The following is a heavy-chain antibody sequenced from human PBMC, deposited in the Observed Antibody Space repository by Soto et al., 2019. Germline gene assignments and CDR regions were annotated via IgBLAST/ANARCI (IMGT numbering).Heavy chain of an antibody. J-gene: IGHJ5*02. Sequence: PWGSLRLSCAASGFPFSNAWMSWVRQAPGKGLEWVGRIKSKTDGGTTDYAAPVKGRFTISRDDSKSTLFLQMNSLKTEDTAVYYCTTDFVVVAAALDHWGQGALVTVSS. D-gene: IGHD2-15*01. CDR1: GFPFSNAW. CDR3: TTDFVVVAAALDH. CDR2: IKSKTDGGTT. V-gene: IGHV3-15*01.